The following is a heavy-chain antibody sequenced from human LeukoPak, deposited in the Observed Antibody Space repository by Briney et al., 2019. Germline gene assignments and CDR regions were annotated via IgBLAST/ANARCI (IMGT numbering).Heavy chain of an antibody. V-gene: IGHV3-23*01. CDR2: ISGSGDST. D-gene: IGHD6-13*01. CDR3: AKDPPTAGTTFDY. Sequence: GGSLRLSCAASGFTFSNYAMSWVRQAPGEGLEWVSTISGSGDSTYYADSVKGRYTISRDNSKNTLFLQMNNLRGEDTAAYYCAKDPPTAGTTFDYWGQGALVTVSS. J-gene: IGHJ4*02. CDR1: GFTFSNYA.